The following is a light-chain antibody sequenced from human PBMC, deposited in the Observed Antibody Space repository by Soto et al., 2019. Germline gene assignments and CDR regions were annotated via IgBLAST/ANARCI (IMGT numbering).Light chain of an antibody. V-gene: IGKV1-5*03. Sequence: DIQMTQSPSTLSASVGDRVTITCRASQSISSWLAWYQQKPGKAPKLLIYKASSLESGVPSRFSGSGSGTDFTLTISSLQPEDFATYYCQQSYSTLLTCGQGTKVDIK. CDR3: QQSYSTLLT. CDR1: QSISSW. CDR2: KAS. J-gene: IGKJ1*01.